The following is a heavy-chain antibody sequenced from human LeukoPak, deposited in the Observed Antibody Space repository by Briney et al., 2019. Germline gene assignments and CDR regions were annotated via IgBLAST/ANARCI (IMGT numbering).Heavy chain of an antibody. D-gene: IGHD7-27*01. V-gene: IGHV3-30*18. CDR2: MSYGGSNQ. Sequence: PGRSLRLSCAASGFTFSTYGMHWVRQAPGKGLEWVAFMSYGGSNQNDVDSVKGRFTISRDNSKNTLYLQMNSLRAEDTAVYYCAKDREASWATDYWGQGTLVTVS. CDR3: AKDREASWATDY. J-gene: IGHJ4*02. CDR1: GFTFSTYG.